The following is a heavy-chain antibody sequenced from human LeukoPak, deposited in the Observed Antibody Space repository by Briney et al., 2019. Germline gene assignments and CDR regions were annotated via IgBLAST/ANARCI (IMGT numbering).Heavy chain of an antibody. J-gene: IGHJ5*02. D-gene: IGHD3-22*01. CDR2: ISGDGGST. CDR3: AKDDGDYYDSSGSWFDP. V-gene: IGHV3-43*02. CDR1: GFTFDDYA. Sequence: PGGSLRLPCAASGFTFDDYAMHWVRQAPGKGLEWVSLISGDGGSTYYADSVKGRFTISRDNSKNSLYLQMNSLRTEDTALYYCAKDDGDYYDSSGSWFDPWGQGTLVTVSS.